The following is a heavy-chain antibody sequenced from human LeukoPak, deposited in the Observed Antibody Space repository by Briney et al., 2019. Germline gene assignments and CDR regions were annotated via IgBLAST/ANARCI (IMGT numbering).Heavy chain of an antibody. CDR1: GGSISSYY. V-gene: IGHV4-59*08. CDR3: ARPAGLPSFAMVV. D-gene: IGHD2-15*01. J-gene: IGHJ6*02. Sequence: KPSETLSLTCTVSGGSISSYYWSWIRQPPGKGLEWIGYIYYTGSANYSPSLKSRVSISVDTSKNQFSLRLSSVTAADTAVYYCARPAGLPSFAMVVWGQGTTVTVSS. CDR2: IYYTGSA.